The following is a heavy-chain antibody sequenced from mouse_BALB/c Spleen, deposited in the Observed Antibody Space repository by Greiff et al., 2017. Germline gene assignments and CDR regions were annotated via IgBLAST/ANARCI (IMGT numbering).Heavy chain of an antibody. Sequence: QVQLQQSGAGLVKPGASVKLSCKASGYTFTEYIIHWVKQRSGQGLEWIGWFYPGSGSIKYNEKFKDKATLTADKSSSTVYMELSRLTSEDSAVYVCARHEDRSYDYDGSWFAYWGQGTLVTVSA. CDR2: FYPGSGSI. J-gene: IGHJ3*01. CDR1: GYTFTEYI. D-gene: IGHD2-4*01. CDR3: ARHEDRSYDYDGSWFAY. V-gene: IGHV1-62-2*01.